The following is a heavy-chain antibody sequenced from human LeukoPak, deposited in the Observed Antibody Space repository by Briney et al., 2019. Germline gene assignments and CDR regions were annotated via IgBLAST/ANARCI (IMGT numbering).Heavy chain of an antibody. J-gene: IGHJ4*02. V-gene: IGHV3-11*01. CDR2: ISSSGSTI. D-gene: IGHD5-12*01. CDR1: GFTFSSYW. CDR3: ARDEGGYDYLDYFDY. Sequence: GGSLRLSCAASGFTFSSYWMSWIRQAPGKGLEWVSYISSSGSTIYYADSVKGRFTISRDNAKNSLYLQMNSLRAEDTAVYYCARDEGGYDYLDYFDYWGQGTLVTVSS.